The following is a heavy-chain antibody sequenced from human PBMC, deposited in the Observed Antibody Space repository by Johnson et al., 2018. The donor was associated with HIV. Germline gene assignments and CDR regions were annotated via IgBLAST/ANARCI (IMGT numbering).Heavy chain of an antibody. CDR2: IRYDGSNK. D-gene: IGHD1-1*01. V-gene: IGHV3-30*02. CDR1: GFTFSSYG. J-gene: IGHJ3*02. Sequence: QVQVLESGGGVVQPGGSLRLSCAASGFTFSSYGMHWVRQAPGKGLEWVAFIRYDGSNKYYADSVKGRFTISRDNSKNTLYLQMNSLRAEDTAVYYCAAPPERTGADDAFDIWGQGTMVTVSS. CDR3: AAPPERTGADDAFDI.